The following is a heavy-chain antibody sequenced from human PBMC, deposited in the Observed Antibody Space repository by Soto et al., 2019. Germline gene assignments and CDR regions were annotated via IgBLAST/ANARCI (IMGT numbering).Heavy chain of an antibody. Sequence: GESLKISCKGSGYSFTSYWIGWVRQMPGKGLDWMGIIYPADSDTRYSPSFQGQVTISADKSISTAYLQWSSLKASDTAMYYCARHPVRGSYYYYYMDVWGKGTTVTVSS. J-gene: IGHJ6*03. V-gene: IGHV5-51*01. CDR2: IYPADSDT. CDR1: GYSFTSYW. D-gene: IGHD3-10*01. CDR3: ARHPVRGSYYYYYMDV.